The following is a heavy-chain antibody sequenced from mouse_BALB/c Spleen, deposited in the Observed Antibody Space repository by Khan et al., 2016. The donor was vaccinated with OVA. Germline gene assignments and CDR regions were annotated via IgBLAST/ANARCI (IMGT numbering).Heavy chain of an antibody. V-gene: IGHV9-3-1*01. Sequence: QIQLVQSGPELKKPGETVKISCKASGYTFTNYGMTWVKQAPGKGLKWMGWINTYTGEPTYADDFKGRFAFSLETSATTASLQINNLKNEDTATXFCARVGNYWYFDVWGAGTTVTVPS. CDR1: GYTFTNYG. D-gene: IGHD2-1*01. CDR3: ARVGNYWYFDV. J-gene: IGHJ1*01. CDR2: INTYTGEP.